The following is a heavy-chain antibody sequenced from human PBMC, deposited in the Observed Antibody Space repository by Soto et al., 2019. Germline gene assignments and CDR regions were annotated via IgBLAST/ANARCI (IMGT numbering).Heavy chain of an antibody. Sequence: PGGSLRLSCAASGFTFSNAWMSWVRQAPGKGLEWVGRIKSKTDGGTTDYAAPVKGRFTISRDDSKNTLYLQMNSLKTEDTAVYYCTTGGDSSGYYYYYYYGMDVWGQGTTVTVSS. CDR1: GFTFSNAW. V-gene: IGHV3-15*01. CDR3: TTGGDSSGYYYYYYYGMDV. D-gene: IGHD3-22*01. CDR2: IKSKTDGGTT. J-gene: IGHJ6*02.